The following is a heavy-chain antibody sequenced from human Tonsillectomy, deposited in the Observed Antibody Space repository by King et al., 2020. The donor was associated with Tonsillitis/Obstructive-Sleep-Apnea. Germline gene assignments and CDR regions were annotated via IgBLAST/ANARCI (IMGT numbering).Heavy chain of an antibody. J-gene: IGHJ6*03. CDR2: IYYSGSA. V-gene: IGHV4-61*01. Sequence: QLQESGPGLVKPSETLSLTCTVSGGSVSRCSYYWSWIRQPPGKGLEWIGYIYYSGSANYNASLKSRVTISVDTSKNQFSLKLSSVTAADTALYYCARTIFGVVIKEAYYYYYYMDVWGKGTTVTVSS. D-gene: IGHD3-3*01. CDR3: ARTIFGVVIKEAYYYYYYMDV. CDR1: GGSVSRCSYY.